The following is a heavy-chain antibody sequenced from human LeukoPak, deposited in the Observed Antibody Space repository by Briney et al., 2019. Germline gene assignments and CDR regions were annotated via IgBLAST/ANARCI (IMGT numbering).Heavy chain of an antibody. Sequence: PSETLSLTCTVSGGSISSSSYYWSWIRQPPGKGLEWIGYIYYSGSTNYNPSLKSRVTISVDTSKNQFSLKLSSVTAADTAVYYCAMQSGYDTTGPYNWFDPWGQGTLVTVSS. CDR1: GGSISSSSYY. CDR2: IYYSGST. J-gene: IGHJ5*02. V-gene: IGHV4-61*05. D-gene: IGHD5-12*01. CDR3: AMQSGYDTTGPYNWFDP.